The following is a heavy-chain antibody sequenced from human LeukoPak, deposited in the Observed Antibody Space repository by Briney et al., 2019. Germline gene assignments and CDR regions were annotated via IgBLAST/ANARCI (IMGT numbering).Heavy chain of an antibody. CDR1: GFTLNYYS. CDR2: MSSSKSYI. CDR3: ARGGSGEGVLGQH. Sequence: PGGSLRLSCAASGFTLNYYSMVWVRQAPGKGLEWVSSMSSSKSYIYYADSVKGRFTISGDNAKNSLYLQMNSLRAEDTAVYYCARGGSGEGVLGQHWGQGTLVTVSS. D-gene: IGHD3-10*01. J-gene: IGHJ1*01. V-gene: IGHV3-21*01.